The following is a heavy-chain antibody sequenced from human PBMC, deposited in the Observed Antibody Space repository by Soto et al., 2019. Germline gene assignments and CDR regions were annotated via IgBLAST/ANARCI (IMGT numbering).Heavy chain of an antibody. Sequence: PGGSLRLSCAASGFTFSSYAMSWVRQAPGKGLEWVSAISSSGYSTYYADSVKGRFTISRDNSKNTMYLQMNNLRAEDTAVYYCANGSVVVSAKFVSWGQGTLVTVSS. V-gene: IGHV3-23*01. J-gene: IGHJ4*02. CDR3: ANGSVVVSAKFVS. D-gene: IGHD2-21*02. CDR2: ISSSGYST. CDR1: GFTFSSYA.